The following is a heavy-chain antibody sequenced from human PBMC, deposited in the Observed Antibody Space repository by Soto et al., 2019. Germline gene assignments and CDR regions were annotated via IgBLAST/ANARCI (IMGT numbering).Heavy chain of an antibody. CDR3: ARGPREVAGKSLFG. V-gene: IGHV4-31*03. J-gene: IGHJ4*02. CDR1: GGSISSGGYY. Sequence: PSETLSLTCTVSGGSISSGGYYWTWIRQHPGKGLEWIGYIFYSGTTYYNPSLKSRVTISVATSKNHLSLKLSSVTAADMAVFYWARGPREVAGKSLFGWGQGNLVTVSS. D-gene: IGHD6-19*01. CDR2: IFYSGTT.